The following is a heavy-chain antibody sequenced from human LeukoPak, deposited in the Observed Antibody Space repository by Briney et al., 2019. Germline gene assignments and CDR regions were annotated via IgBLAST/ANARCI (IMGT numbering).Heavy chain of an antibody. CDR1: GFTFSGSA. CDR2: IRSKANSYAT. Sequence: GGSLRLSCAASGFTFSGSAMHWVRQASGKGLELVGRIRSKANSYATAYAASVKGRFTISRDDSKNTAYLQMNSLKTEDTAVYYCTSPSPWGSSWYQPDYWGQGTLVTVSS. CDR3: TSPSPWGSSWYQPDY. D-gene: IGHD6-13*01. J-gene: IGHJ4*02. V-gene: IGHV3-73*01.